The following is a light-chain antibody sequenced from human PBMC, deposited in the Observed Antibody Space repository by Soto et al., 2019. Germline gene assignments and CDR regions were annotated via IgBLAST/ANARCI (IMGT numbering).Light chain of an antibody. V-gene: IGLV2-14*03. CDR1: SSDVGGYNY. CDR3: CSYTSSSTPGV. J-gene: IGLJ1*01. CDR2: DVS. Sequence: QSVLTQPASVSGSPGQSITISCTGTSSDVGGYNYVSWYQQHPGEAPKLMIYDVSDRPSGVSNRFSASKSGNTASLTISRLQPEDEADYFCCSYTSSSTPGVFGTGTKVTVL.